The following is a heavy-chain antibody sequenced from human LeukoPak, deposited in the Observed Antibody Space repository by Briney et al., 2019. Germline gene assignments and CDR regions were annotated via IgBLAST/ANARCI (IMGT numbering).Heavy chain of an antibody. Sequence: PGGSLRLSCAASGFTFSSYEMNWVRQAPGKGLEWVSYISSSGSTIYYADSVKGRFTISRDNAKNSLYLQMNSLRAEDTAVYYCAELGITMIGGVWGXGTTVTISS. D-gene: IGHD3-10*02. CDR3: AELGITMIGGV. CDR1: GFTFSSYE. CDR2: ISSSGSTI. J-gene: IGHJ6*04. V-gene: IGHV3-48*03.